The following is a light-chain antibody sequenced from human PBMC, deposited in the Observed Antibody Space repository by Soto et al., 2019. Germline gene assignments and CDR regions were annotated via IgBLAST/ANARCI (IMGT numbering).Light chain of an antibody. Sequence: QSALTQPASVSGSPGQSITISCTGTSSDVGGYNYVSWYQQHPGKAPKLMIYDVSNRPSGVSNRFSGSKSGNTASLTISGLQAEDEADYYCSSYTSSSLYVFGTGTKIPVX. CDR2: DVS. CDR1: SSDVGGYNY. CDR3: SSYTSSSLYV. J-gene: IGLJ1*01. V-gene: IGLV2-14*01.